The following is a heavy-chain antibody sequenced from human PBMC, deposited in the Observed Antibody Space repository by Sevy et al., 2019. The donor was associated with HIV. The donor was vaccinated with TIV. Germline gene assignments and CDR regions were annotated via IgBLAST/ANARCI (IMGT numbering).Heavy chain of an antibody. CDR2: IKQDGSEK. CDR1: GFTFSSYW. Sequence: GGSLRLSCAASGFTFSSYWMSWVRQAPGKGLEWVANIKQDGSEKYYVYSVKVRVIISRDNAKNSLYLQMNSLRAEDTAAYYCARIIDGGTPPGIWGQGTMVTVSS. V-gene: IGHV3-7*01. D-gene: IGHD3-16*01. J-gene: IGHJ3*02. CDR3: ARIIDGGTPPGI.